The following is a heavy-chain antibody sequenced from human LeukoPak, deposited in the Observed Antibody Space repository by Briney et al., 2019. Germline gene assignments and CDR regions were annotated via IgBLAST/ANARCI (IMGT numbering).Heavy chain of an antibody. CDR3: ANMVRGVIWYFDY. V-gene: IGHV3-23*01. J-gene: IGHJ4*02. CDR2: ISGSGGST. CDR1: GFTFSSYA. Sequence: GGSLRLSSAASGFTFSSYAMSWVRQAPGKGLEWVSAISGSGGSTYYADSVKGRFTISRDNSKNTLYLQMNSLRAEDTAVYYCANMVRGVIWYFDYWGQGTLVTVSS. D-gene: IGHD3-10*01.